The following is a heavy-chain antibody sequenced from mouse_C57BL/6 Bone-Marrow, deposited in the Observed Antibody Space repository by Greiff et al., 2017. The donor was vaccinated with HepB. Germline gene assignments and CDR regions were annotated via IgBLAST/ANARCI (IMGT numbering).Heavy chain of an antibody. CDR1: GFTFSDYG. CDR3: AREGITTGPLYAMDY. CDR2: ISSGSSTI. V-gene: IGHV5-17*01. D-gene: IGHD2-4*01. J-gene: IGHJ4*01. Sequence: EVKLMESGGGLVKPGGSLKLSCAASGFTFSDYGMHWVRQAPEKGLEWVAYISSGSSTIYYADTVKGRFTISRDNAKNTLFLQMTSLRSEDTAMYYCAREGITTGPLYAMDYWGQGTSVTVSS.